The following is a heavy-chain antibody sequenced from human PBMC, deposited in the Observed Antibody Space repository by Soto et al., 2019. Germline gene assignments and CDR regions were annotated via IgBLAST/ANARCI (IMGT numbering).Heavy chain of an antibody. J-gene: IGHJ5*02. CDR2: ISSSSSYT. CDR3: ARDLRRYYDSSGYPDP. D-gene: IGHD3-22*01. Sequence: PGGSLRLTCAASGFTFSDYYMSWIRQAPGKGLEWVSYISSSSSYTNYADSVKGRFTISRDNAKNSLYLQMNSLRAEDTAVYYCARDLRRYYDSSGYPDPWGQGTLVTVSS. CDR1: GFTFSDYY. V-gene: IGHV3-11*06.